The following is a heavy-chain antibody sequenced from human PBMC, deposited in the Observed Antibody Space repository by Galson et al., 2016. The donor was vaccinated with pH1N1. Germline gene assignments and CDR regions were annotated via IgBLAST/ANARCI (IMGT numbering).Heavy chain of an antibody. CDR1: GGPLSSYA. CDR2: IMPIFGTT. CDR3: VRSTGYNKVNGPFDV. Sequence: SVKVSCKASGGPLSSYATGWVRQAPGQGPEWMGGIMPIFGTTKYEQKFQGRVTITADEMSGSAYMELIGLTSMYTALYYCVRSTGYNKVNGPFDVWGQGTLVIVSS. V-gene: IGHV1-69*13. J-gene: IGHJ3*01. D-gene: IGHD1-14*01.